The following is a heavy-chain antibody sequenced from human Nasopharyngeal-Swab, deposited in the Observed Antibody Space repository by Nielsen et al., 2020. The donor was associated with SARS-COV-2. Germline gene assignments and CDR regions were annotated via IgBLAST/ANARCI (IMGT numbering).Heavy chain of an antibody. CDR2: IGDKDHNYAT. V-gene: IGHV3-73*01. CDR1: CFIFRASA. CDR3: TTDFYFNY. J-gene: IGHJ4*02. Sequence: SLKIPCAASCFIFRASAIHWVRQASGKAREWAGRIGDKDHNYATTYGASVQGRFTISRDDSKNTAFLQMDSLKTEDTALYYCTTDFYFNYWGQGTLVTVSS.